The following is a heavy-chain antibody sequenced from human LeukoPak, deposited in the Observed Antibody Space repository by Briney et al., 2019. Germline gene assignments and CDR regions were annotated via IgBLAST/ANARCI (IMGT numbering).Heavy chain of an antibody. Sequence: PGGSLRLSCAASGFTFSTYWMTWARQAPGKGLEWVSSISGSGASTYDADSVKGRFTISRDNSKNTLYLQMNSLRAEDTAIYYCAKDRYGDYSFDSWGQGTLVTVSS. J-gene: IGHJ4*02. D-gene: IGHD4-17*01. CDR1: GFTFSTYW. V-gene: IGHV3-23*01. CDR3: AKDRYGDYSFDS. CDR2: ISGSGAST.